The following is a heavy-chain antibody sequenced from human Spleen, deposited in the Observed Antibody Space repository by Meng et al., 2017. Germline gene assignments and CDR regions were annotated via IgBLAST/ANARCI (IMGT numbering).Heavy chain of an antibody. Sequence: WGAGLLKPSGTLSLTCACYGGSFSNYYWSWIRPPPGKGLEWIGEINHAGSTDYNPSLKSRVTISVDTSQNQFSLKLGSVTAADTAVYYCARGPTTMAHDFDYWGQGTLVTVSS. J-gene: IGHJ4*02. CDR2: INHAGST. CDR3: ARGPTTMAHDFDY. D-gene: IGHD4-11*01. V-gene: IGHV4-34*01. CDR1: GGSFSNYY.